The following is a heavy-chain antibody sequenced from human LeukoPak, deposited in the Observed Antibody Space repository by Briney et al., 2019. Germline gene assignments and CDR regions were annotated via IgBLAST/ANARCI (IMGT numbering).Heavy chain of an antibody. CDR3: AATWNCLGENYVWFDR. CDR2: IYYSEST. CDR1: GDSISSYY. V-gene: IGHV4-59*01. J-gene: IGHJ5*02. D-gene: IGHD1-7*01. Sequence: SEPLSLPCTVSGDSISSYYWSWLRQPPGKGLEWIGYIYYSESTNYNPSLKSRVTISVDTSKNQFSLKLSSVTAADTAVYYCAATWNCLGENYVWFDRWGEGTLVTVSS.